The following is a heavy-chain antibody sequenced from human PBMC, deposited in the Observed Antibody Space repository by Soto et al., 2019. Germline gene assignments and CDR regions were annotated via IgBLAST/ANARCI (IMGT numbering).Heavy chain of an antibody. CDR3: ARDSSGHYYYGMDV. CDR1: GGSISSYY. D-gene: IGHD6-19*01. Sequence: TLSLTCTVSGGSISSYYWSWIRQPPGKGLEWIGYIYYSGSTNYNPSLKSRVTISVDTSKNQFSLKLSSVTAEDTAVYYCARDSSGHYYYGMDVWGQGTTVTVSS. V-gene: IGHV4-59*01. J-gene: IGHJ6*02. CDR2: IYYSGST.